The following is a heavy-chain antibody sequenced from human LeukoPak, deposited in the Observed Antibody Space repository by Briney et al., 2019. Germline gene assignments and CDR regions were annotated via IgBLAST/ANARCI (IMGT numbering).Heavy chain of an antibody. CDR2: NSAYNGNT. V-gene: IGHV1-18*01. D-gene: IGHD5-24*01. J-gene: IGHJ4*02. Sequence: DSVTASCKASGYTFNSYGISWVRQAPGKGLQWMGWNSAYNGNTNYAQKLQGRVTMATDTSTSTANMALRSLGRGEPAVDYRASLSGYNNNYYFVYRAQGSLVTVSS. CDR3: ASLSGYNNNYYFVY. CDR1: GYTFNSYG.